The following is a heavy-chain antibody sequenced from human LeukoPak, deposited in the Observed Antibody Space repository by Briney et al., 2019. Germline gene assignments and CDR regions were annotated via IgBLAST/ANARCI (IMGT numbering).Heavy chain of an antibody. V-gene: IGHV1-18*01. Sequence: GASVKVSCKASGYTFTSYGISWVRQAPGQGLEWMGWISAYNGNTNYAQKLQGRVTMTTDTSTSTAYMELRSLRSDDTAVYYCAGEFAYYYDSSGYYYEDYWGQGTLVTVSS. CDR3: AGEFAYYYDSSGYYYEDY. CDR1: GYTFTSYG. CDR2: ISAYNGNT. J-gene: IGHJ4*02. D-gene: IGHD3-22*01.